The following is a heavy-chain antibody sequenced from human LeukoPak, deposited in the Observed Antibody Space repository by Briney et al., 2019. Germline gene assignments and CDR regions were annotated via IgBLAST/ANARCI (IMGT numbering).Heavy chain of an antibody. CDR1: GFTFSTYA. CDR3: AKDSIAAAGNVNYFDY. J-gene: IGHJ4*02. CDR2: ISGGGTGT. Sequence: PGGSRRLSCAASGFTFSTYAMSWVRQAPGKGLEWVSAISGGGTGTYYADSVKGRFTISRDNSKNTLYLQMKRLRAEDTAVYHCAKDSIAAAGNVNYFDYWGQGTLDTVSS. V-gene: IGHV3-23*01. D-gene: IGHD6-13*01.